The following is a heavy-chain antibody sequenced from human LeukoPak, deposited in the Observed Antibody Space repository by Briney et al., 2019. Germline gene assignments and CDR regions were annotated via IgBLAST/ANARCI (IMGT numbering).Heavy chain of an antibody. V-gene: IGHV4-39*01. CDR1: GGSISSSSYY. J-gene: IGHJ5*01. D-gene: IGHD2-15*01. CDR2: MYYSGST. CDR3: ARQGNSYCSGGSCYDPNWFDS. Sequence: PSETLSLTCTVSGGSISSSSYYWGWIRQPPGKGLEWIGSMYYSGSTYYNPSLKSRVTISVGTSKNQFSLKLSSVTAADTALYYCARQGNSYCSGGSCYDPNWFDSWGQGTLVTVSS.